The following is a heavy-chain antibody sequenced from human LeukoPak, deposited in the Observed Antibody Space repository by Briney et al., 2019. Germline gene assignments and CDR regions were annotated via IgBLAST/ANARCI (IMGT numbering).Heavy chain of an antibody. J-gene: IGHJ3*02. V-gene: IGHV4-38-2*01. CDR1: GYSISSGYY. CDR2: IYHGGST. Sequence: SETLSLTCAVSGYSISSGYYWGWIRQPPGKGLEWIGSIYHGGSTYYNPSLKSRVTISVDTSKNQFSLKLSSVTAADTAVYYCARLEDCSSTSCYPYALDIWGQGTMVTVSS. CDR3: ARLEDCSSTSCYPYALDI. D-gene: IGHD2-2*01.